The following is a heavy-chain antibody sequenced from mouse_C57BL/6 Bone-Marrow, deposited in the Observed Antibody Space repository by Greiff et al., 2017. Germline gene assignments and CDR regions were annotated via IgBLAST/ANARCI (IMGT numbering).Heavy chain of an antibody. V-gene: IGHV14-4*01. CDR1: GFNIKDDY. CDR3: TTLPKNY. D-gene: IGHD2-1*01. Sequence: EVQLQQSGAELVRPGASVTLSCTASGFNIKDDYMHWVKQRPEQGLEWIGWIDPENGDTEYASKFQGKATITADTSSNTAYLQLSSLTSEDTAGYYCTTLPKNYWGQGTTLTVLS. CDR2: IDPENGDT. J-gene: IGHJ2*01.